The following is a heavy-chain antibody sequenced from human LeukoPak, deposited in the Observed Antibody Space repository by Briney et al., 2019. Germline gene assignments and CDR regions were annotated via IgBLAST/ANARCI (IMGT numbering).Heavy chain of an antibody. D-gene: IGHD5-18*01. CDR3: ARVSQSYGYDYFDY. J-gene: IGHJ4*02. CDR1: GFPFSSYG. CDR2: INHSGST. Sequence: GSLRLSCDASGFPFSSYGMSWIRQPPGKGLEWIGEINHSGSTNYNPSLKSRVTISVDTSKNQFSLKLSSVTAADTAVYYCARVSQSYGYDYFDYWGQGTLVTVSS. V-gene: IGHV4-34*01.